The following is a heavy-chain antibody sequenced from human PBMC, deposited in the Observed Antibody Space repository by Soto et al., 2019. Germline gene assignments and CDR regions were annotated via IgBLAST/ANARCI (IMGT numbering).Heavy chain of an antibody. J-gene: IGHJ5*02. D-gene: IGHD3-10*01. V-gene: IGHV3-23*01. Sequence: GGSPRLSCAASGFTFSSYAMSWVRQAPGKGLEWVSAISGSGGSTYYADSVKGRFTISRDNSKNTLYLQMNSLRAEDTAVYYCAQGSYYLGWFDPWGQGTLVTVSS. CDR2: ISGSGGST. CDR3: AQGSYYLGWFDP. CDR1: GFTFSSYA.